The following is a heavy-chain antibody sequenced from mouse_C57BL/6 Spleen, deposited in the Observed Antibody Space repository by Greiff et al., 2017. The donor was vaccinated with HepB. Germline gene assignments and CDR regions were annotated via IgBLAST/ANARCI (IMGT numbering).Heavy chain of an antibody. CDR3: AREKYGNYLLAY. V-gene: IGHV1-81*01. Sequence: QVQLQQSGAELARPGASVKLSCKASGYTFTSYGISWVKQRTVQGLEWIGEIYPRSGNTYYNEKFKGKATLTADKSSSTAYMELRSLTSEDSAVYFCAREKYGNYLLAYWGQGTLVTVSA. CDR2: IYPRSGNT. J-gene: IGHJ3*01. D-gene: IGHD2-10*02. CDR1: GYTFTSYG.